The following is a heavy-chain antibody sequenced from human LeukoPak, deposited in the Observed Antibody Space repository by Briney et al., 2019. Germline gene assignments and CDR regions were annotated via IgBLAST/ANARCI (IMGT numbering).Heavy chain of an antibody. CDR2: IFTTGTT. CDR1: GFTVSSTY. J-gene: IGHJ6*02. V-gene: IGHV3-53*01. D-gene: IGHD2-2*01. CDR3: AKDPNIVVVPAGPSYGMDV. Sequence: GGSLRLSCVLSGFTVSSTYISWFRQTPGKGLEWVSVIFTTGTTYYADSVKGRFTLSRDNFENTVHLQMSSLTAEDTAVYYCAKDPNIVVVPAGPSYGMDVWGQGTTVTVSS.